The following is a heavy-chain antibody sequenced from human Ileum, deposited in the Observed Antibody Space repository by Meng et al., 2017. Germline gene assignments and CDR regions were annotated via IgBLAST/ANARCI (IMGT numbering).Heavy chain of an antibody. J-gene: IGHJ4*02. V-gene: IGHV1-69*05. CDR3: ARGRDGYSYGYY. CDR2: IIPIFGTA. D-gene: IGHD5-18*01. Sequence: SVKVSCKASGGTFSSYAISWVRQAPGQGLEWMGGIIPIFGTANYAQKFQGRVTITTDESTSTASMELSSLRSEDTAVYYCARGRDGYSYGYYWGQGTLVTVSS. CDR1: GGTFSSYA.